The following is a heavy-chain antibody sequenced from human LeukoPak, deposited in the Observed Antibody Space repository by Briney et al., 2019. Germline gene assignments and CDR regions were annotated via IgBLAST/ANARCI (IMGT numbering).Heavy chain of an antibody. CDR1: GFTFSGYE. D-gene: IGHD5-18*01. J-gene: IGHJ4*02. CDR2: ISTSGSTL. CDR3: ARDGPGYSFDY. Sequence: GGSLRLSCEASGFTFSGYEMNWVRQAPGKGLEWVSWISTSGSTLNYADSVKGRFTVSRDNARNSLYLQMNSLRAEDTAVYYCARDGPGYSFDYWGQGTLVTVSS. V-gene: IGHV3-48*03.